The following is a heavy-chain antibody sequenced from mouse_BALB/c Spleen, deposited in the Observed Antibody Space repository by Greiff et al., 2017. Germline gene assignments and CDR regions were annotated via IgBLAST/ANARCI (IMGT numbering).Heavy chain of an antibody. CDR3: ARQGTTAQFPPYYAMDY. CDR1: GFTFSSYG. CDR2: ISSGGSYT. V-gene: IGHV5-6*01. J-gene: IGHJ4*01. Sequence: EVKLVESGGDLVKPGGSLKLSCAASGFTFSSYGMSWVRQTPDKRLEWVATISSGGSYTYYPDSVKGRFPISRDNAKNTLYLQMSSLKSEDTAMYYCARQGTTAQFPPYYAMDYWGQGTAVTVAS. D-gene: IGHD1-2*01.